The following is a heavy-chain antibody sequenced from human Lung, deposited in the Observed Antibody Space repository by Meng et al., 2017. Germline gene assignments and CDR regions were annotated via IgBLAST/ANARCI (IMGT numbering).Heavy chain of an antibody. Sequence: QVQLQQWGAGLLKPSETLSLPRVVSGGSFSDYYWSWIRQPPGKGLEWIGEINHNGSTNYNPSLESRATISVDTSQNNLSLKLSSVTAADSAVYYCARGPTTMAHDFDYWGQGTLVTVSS. CDR2: INHNGST. V-gene: IGHV4-34*01. J-gene: IGHJ4*02. CDR1: GGSFSDYY. CDR3: ARGPTTMAHDFDY. D-gene: IGHD4-11*01.